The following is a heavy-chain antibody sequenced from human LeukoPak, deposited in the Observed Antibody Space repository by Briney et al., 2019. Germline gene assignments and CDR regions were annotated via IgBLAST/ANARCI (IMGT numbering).Heavy chain of an antibody. CDR2: IRYDGSNK. CDR3: AREESYGDYGLAN. Sequence: GRSLRLSCAASGFTFSSYGMHWVRQAPGKGLEWVAVIRYDGSNKYYADSVKGRFTISRDNSKNTLYLQMNSLRAEDTAVYYCAREESYGDYGLANWGQGTLVTVSS. J-gene: IGHJ4*02. CDR1: GFTFSSYG. D-gene: IGHD4-17*01. V-gene: IGHV3-33*01.